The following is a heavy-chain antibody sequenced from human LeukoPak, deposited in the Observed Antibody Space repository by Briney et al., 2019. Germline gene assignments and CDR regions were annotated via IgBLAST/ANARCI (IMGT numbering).Heavy chain of an antibody. CDR3: ATSGGIFGSSSLDVGSGDNN. Sequence: GGSLRLSCAASGFTFSSYAMSWVRQAPGQGLEWMGGIIPIFGTANYAQKFQGRVTITTDESTSTAYMELSSLRSEDTAVYYCATSGGIFGSSSLDVGSGDNNWGQGTLVTVSS. CDR2: IIPIFGTA. CDR1: GFTFSSYA. D-gene: IGHD6-6*01. V-gene: IGHV1-69*05. J-gene: IGHJ4*02.